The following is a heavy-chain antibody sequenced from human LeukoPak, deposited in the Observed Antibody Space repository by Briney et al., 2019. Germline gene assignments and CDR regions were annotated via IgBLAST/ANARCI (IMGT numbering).Heavy chain of an antibody. D-gene: IGHD6-13*01. Sequence: KPGGSLRLSCAASGFTFSSYSMNWVRQAPGKGLEWVSSISSSSSYIYYADSVKGRFTISRDNAKSSLYLQMNSLRAEDTAVYYCARVDVRAAAGTWWFDAWGQGTLVTVSS. J-gene: IGHJ5*02. CDR2: ISSSSSYI. V-gene: IGHV3-21*01. CDR3: ARVDVRAAAGTWWFDA. CDR1: GFTFSSYS.